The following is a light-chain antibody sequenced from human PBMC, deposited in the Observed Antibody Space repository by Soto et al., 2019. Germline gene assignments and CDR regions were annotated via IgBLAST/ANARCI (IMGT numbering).Light chain of an antibody. J-gene: IGKJ2*01. Sequence: EIVMTQSPATLSVSPGERATLSCRASQSVGGNLAWYQQRPGRAPRLLIYDASTRATDIPARFSGSESGTEFTLTISSLQSEDFALYYCQQYNNWPLYTFGQGTKLEIK. CDR3: QQYNNWPLYT. CDR1: QSVGGN. CDR2: DAS. V-gene: IGKV3-15*01.